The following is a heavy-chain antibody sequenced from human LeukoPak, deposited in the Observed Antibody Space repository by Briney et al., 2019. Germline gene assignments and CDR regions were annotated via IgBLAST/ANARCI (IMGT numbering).Heavy chain of an antibody. CDR2: IISGGSNI. CDR1: GFPLSSYW. CDR3: ARDQRAYYDSSGP. Sequence: GGPLSLSCAASGFPLSSYWMHWARHAPGKARVGVSYIISGGSNIRYAPPVKGRHTISRDHAKNTLYAQMNNLRGEDTAVYYCARDQRAYYDSSGPWGQGTLVTVSS. D-gene: IGHD3-22*01. V-gene: IGHV3-74*01. J-gene: IGHJ5*02.